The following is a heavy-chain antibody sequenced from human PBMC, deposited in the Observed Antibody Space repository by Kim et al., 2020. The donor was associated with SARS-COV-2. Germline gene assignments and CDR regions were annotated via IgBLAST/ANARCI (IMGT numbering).Heavy chain of an antibody. Sequence: SETLSLTCAVYGGSFSGYYWSWIRQPPGKGLEWIGEINHSGSTNYNPSLKSRVTISVDTSKNQFSLKLSSVTAADTAVYYCARGGIAARSPQDNWFDPWGQGTLVTVSS. CDR2: INHSGST. D-gene: IGHD6-6*01. J-gene: IGHJ5*02. V-gene: IGHV4-34*01. CDR3: ARGGIAARSPQDNWFDP. CDR1: GGSFSGYY.